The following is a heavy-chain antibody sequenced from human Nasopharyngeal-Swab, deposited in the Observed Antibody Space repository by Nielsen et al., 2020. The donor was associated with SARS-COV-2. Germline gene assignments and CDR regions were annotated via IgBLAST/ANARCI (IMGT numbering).Heavy chain of an antibody. V-gene: IGHV4-30-2*01. D-gene: IGHD4-17*01. CDR3: ARATVTTWGFDL. CDR2: TYHSGST. CDR1: GGSISSGGYS. J-gene: IGHJ2*01. Sequence: SETLSLTCAVSGGSISSGGYSWSWIRQPPGKGLEWIGYTYHSGSTYYNPSLKSRVTISVDRSKNQFSLKLSSVTAADTAVYYCARATVTTWGFDLWGRGTLVTVSS.